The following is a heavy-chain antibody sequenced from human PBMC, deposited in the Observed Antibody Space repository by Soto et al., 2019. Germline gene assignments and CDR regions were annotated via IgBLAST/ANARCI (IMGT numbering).Heavy chain of an antibody. V-gene: IGHV3-74*01. CDR3: AREIGYCSSVSCPLDV. J-gene: IGHJ6*02. Sequence: GGSLRLSCAASGFTFSIFRMHWVRQAPGKGLVWVSHIRSDGSSTTYAGSVKGRFTISRDNAKNTLYLQMNSLRAEDTAVYYCAREIGYCSSVSCPLDVWGQGTTVTVSS. CDR2: IRSDGSST. D-gene: IGHD2-2*01. CDR1: GFTFSIFR.